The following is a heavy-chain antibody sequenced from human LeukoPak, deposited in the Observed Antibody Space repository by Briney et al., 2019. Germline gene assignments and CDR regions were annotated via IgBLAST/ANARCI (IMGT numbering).Heavy chain of an antibody. CDR1: GFSLSTSGVG. Sequence: SGPTLVNPTQTLTLTCTFSGFSLSTSGVGVGRIRQPPGKALEWLSLIYWNDDKRYSPSLKSRLTITKDTSKNQVVLTMTNMDPVDTATYYCAHRLSATGYFDYGGQGPLVTVSS. J-gene: IGHJ4*02. CDR3: AHRLSATGYFDY. V-gene: IGHV2-5*01. CDR2: IYWNDDK. D-gene: IGHD4-11*01.